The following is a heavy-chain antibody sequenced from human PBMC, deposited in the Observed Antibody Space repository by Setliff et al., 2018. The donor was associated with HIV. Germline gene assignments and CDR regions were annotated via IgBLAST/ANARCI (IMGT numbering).Heavy chain of an antibody. Sequence: SETLSLTCSVSGGSFSGYYWSWIRQPPGKGLEWIGYIYVYNSERTNYNPSLTSRVTISVDTSRNQFSLKLTSVTAADAAIYYCARAVNFDYWGQGTQVTAPQ. CDR1: GGSFSGYY. D-gene: IGHD6-19*01. CDR2: IYVYNSERT. V-gene: IGHV4-59*01. CDR3: ARAVNFDY. J-gene: IGHJ4*02.